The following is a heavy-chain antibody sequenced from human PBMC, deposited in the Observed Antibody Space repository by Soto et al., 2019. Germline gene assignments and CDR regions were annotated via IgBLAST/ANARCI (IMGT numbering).Heavy chain of an antibody. CDR3: ATHIPYSSGWTPFDY. CDR1: GGTFSSYA. Sequence: PVKVSCKASGGTFSSYAISWVRQAPGQGLEWMGGIIPIFGTANYAQKFQGRATITADESTSTAYMELSSLRSEDTAVYYCATHIPYSSGWTPFDYWGQGTLVTVSS. J-gene: IGHJ4*02. CDR2: IIPIFGTA. D-gene: IGHD6-19*01. V-gene: IGHV1-69*13.